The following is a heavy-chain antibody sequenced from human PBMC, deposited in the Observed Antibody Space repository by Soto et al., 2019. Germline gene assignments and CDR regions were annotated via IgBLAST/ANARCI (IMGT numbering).Heavy chain of an antibody. D-gene: IGHD4-4*01. Sequence: PGGSLRLSCAASGFPFSSYVMAWVRQAPGNGLEWVSGMSGGGRNTFYADSVKGRFTISRDNSKNTLLLQMNSLGGEDTAVYYCAKDSNKYSSSLRGRYFDYWGQGIGVTVSS. CDR2: MSGGGRNT. J-gene: IGHJ4*02. CDR3: AKDSNKYSSSLRGRYFDY. CDR1: GFPFSSYV. V-gene: IGHV3-23*01.